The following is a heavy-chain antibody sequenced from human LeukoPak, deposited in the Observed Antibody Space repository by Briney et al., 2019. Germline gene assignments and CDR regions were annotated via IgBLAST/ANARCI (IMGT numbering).Heavy chain of an antibody. J-gene: IGHJ4*02. CDR3: ARWGREFMFEDY. CDR2: IGGSGGDT. CDR1: GFTFSNYV. V-gene: IGHV3-23*01. D-gene: IGHD3-10*01. Sequence: GGSLSLLCAASGFTFSNYVVTWVRQAPGKGLEWVSTIGGSGGDTYYRDSVKGRFTISRDNSKDTLYLQVNSLRAEDTAVYYCARWGREFMFEDYWRQGTLVTVSS.